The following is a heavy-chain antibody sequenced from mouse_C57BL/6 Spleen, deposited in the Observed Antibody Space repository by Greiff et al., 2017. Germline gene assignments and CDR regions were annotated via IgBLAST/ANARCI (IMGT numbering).Heavy chain of an antibody. J-gene: IGHJ1*03. V-gene: IGHV1-4*01. CDR1: GYTFTSYT. Sequence: QVQLQQSGAELARPGASVKMSCKASGYTFTSYTMHWVKQRPGQGLEWIGYINPSSGYTKYNQKFKDKATLTVDKSSRTAYMQLRSRTSEDSAVYYCARWMVNWYVAYFDVWGTGTTVTVSS. CDR3: ARWMVNWYVAYFDV. D-gene: IGHD4-1*02. CDR2: INPSSGYT.